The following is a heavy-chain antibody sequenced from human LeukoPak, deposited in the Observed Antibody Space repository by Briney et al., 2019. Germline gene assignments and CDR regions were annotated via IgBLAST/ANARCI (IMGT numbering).Heavy chain of an antibody. J-gene: IGHJ4*02. CDR1: GGSFSGYY. V-gene: IGHV4-34*01. Sequence: SETLSLTCAVYGGSFSGYYWSWIRQPPGKGLEWIGEINHSGSTNYNPSLKSRVTISVDTSKNQFSLKLSSVTAADTAVYYCARGEWELDPFDYWGQGTLVTVSS. D-gene: IGHD1-26*01. CDR2: INHSGST. CDR3: ARGEWELDPFDY.